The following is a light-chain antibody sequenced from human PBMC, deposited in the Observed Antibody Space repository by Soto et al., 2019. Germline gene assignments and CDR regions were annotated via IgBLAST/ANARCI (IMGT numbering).Light chain of an antibody. CDR3: QQYGFSPIS. V-gene: IGKV3-20*01. CDR2: DAS. CDR1: QTVTNDY. J-gene: IGKJ5*01. Sequence: VLTHSPGTLSLSPLERVTLSFMSSQTVTNDYLAWYQQKDGQAPRLLIYDASTRATGVPDRFSGSGSGPEYTLTITRLEPEDFAVYSCQQYGFSPISFGQGTRLETK.